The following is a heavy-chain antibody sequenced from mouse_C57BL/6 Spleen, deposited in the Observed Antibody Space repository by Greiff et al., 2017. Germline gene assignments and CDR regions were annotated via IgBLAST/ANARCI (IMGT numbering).Heavy chain of an antibody. D-gene: IGHD2-2*01. Sequence: EVKLQESGPGLVKPSQSLSLTCSVTGYSITSGYYWNWIRQFPGNKLEWMGYISYDGSNNYNPSLKNRISITRDTSKNQFFLKLNSVTTEDTATYYCASYYGYDLFAYWGQGTLVTVSA. CDR3: ASYYGYDLFAY. CDR2: ISYDGSN. V-gene: IGHV3-6*01. J-gene: IGHJ3*01. CDR1: GYSITSGYY.